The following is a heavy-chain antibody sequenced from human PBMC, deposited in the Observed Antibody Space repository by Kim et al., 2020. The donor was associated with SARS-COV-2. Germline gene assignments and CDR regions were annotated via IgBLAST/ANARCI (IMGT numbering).Heavy chain of an antibody. CDR2: IWYDGSNK. V-gene: IGHV3-33*01. J-gene: IGHJ6*02. Sequence: GGSLRLSCAASGFTFSSYGMHWVRQAPGKGLEWVAVIWYDGSNKYYADSVKGRFTISRDNSKNTLYLQMNSLRAEDTAVYYCARDLGDYGGYGPYYYYYGMDVWGQGTTVTVSS. D-gene: IGHD4-17*01. CDR3: ARDLGDYGGYGPYYYYYGMDV. CDR1: GFTFSSYG.